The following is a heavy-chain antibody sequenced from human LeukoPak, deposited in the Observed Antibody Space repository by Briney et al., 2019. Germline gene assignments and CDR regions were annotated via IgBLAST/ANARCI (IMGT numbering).Heavy chain of an antibody. D-gene: IGHD1-1*01. Sequence: PGGSLRLSCAASGFTFSDYALGWVRQAPGRGLEWVATLSGSGAGTYYSDSVQGRFTISRDNAKNSLYLQMNSLRAEDTAVYYCARVPFLSPPRTGTPGYWGQGTLVTVSS. CDR1: GFTFSDYA. CDR2: LSGSGAGT. V-gene: IGHV3-23*01. CDR3: ARVPFLSPPRTGTPGY. J-gene: IGHJ4*02.